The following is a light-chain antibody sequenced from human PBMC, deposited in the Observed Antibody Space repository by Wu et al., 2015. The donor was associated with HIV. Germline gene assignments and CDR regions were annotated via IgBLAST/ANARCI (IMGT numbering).Light chain of an antibody. CDR3: QQLWT. V-gene: IGKV1-NL1*01. CDR2: AAS. CDR1: QGISNS. J-gene: IGKJ1*01. Sequence: DIQMTQSPSSLSASVGDRVTITCRASQGISNSLAWYQQKPGKAPKLLLCAASRLESGVPSRFSGSGSGTDYTLTISSLQPEDFATYYCQQLWTFGHGTKVEI.